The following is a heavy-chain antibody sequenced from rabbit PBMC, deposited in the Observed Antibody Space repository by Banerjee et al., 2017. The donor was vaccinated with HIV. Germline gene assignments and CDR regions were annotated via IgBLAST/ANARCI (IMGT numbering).Heavy chain of an antibody. V-gene: IGHV1S7*01. CDR3: VRVVAGVYFNL. Sequence: QSLEESGGDLVKPGGSLKLSCKASGFDFSSYTMNWVRQAPGKGLEWIGYIDPVFGTTYYANWVNGRFTISSHNAQNTLYLQLNSLTAADTATYFCVRVVAGVYFNLWGPGTLVTVS. J-gene: IGHJ4*01. D-gene: IGHD4-1*01. CDR1: GFDFSSYT. CDR2: IDPVFGTT.